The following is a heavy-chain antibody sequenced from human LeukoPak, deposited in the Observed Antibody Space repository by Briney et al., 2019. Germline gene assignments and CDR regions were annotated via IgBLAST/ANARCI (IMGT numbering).Heavy chain of an antibody. CDR1: GRSISTHY. J-gene: IGHJ5*02. CDR2: IYYSGST. D-gene: IGHD4-17*01. Sequence: SETLSLTCTVTGRSISTHYWSWIRQPPGKGLEWIGYIYYSGSTNYNPSLKSRVTISVDTSKNQFSLKLSSVTAADTAVYYCAREPDDYGDSGNWFDPWGQGTLVTVSS. CDR3: AREPDDYGDSGNWFDP. V-gene: IGHV4-59*11.